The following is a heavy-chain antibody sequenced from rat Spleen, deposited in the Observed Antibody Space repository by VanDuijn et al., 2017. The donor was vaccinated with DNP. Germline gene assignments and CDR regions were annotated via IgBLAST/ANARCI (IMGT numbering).Heavy chain of an antibody. Sequence: EVQLQESGPGLVKPSQSLSLTCSVTGYSITSNYWGWIRKFPGNKMEWIGYISYSGITSYNPSLKSRISITRDTSKNQFFLQLNSVTTEDTATYYCARHGYGSYYAMDAWGQGTSVTVSS. CDR2: ISYSGIT. CDR1: GYSITSNY. D-gene: IGHD1-3*01. V-gene: IGHV3-1*01. J-gene: IGHJ4*01. CDR3: ARHGYGSYYAMDA.